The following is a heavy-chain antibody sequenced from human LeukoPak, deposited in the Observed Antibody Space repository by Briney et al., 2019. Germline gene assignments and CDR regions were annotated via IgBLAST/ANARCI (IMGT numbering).Heavy chain of an antibody. CDR1: DGSISNYY. D-gene: IGHD6-13*01. CDR3: ARHWETSSWYVDY. J-gene: IGHJ4*02. CDR2: IFYTGIT. V-gene: IGHV4-59*01. Sequence: KTSETLSLTCTVSDGSISNYYWSWIRQPPGKGLEWIGYIFYTGITNYNPSLKSRVTISVDTSKNQFSLNLSSVTAADTAVYYCARHWETSSWYVDYWGQGTLVTVSS.